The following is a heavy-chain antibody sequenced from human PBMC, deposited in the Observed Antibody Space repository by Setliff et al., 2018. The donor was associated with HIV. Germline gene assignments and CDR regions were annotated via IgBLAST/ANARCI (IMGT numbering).Heavy chain of an antibody. CDR3: ARNFGLSPSGKYYYYYGMDI. J-gene: IGHJ6*02. CDR1: ADTFTNCL. Sequence: ASVKVSCKASADTFTNCLINWVRQAPGQGLEWMGRINPNSGGTNYAQKFQGRVTMTRDTSISTAYMELSRLRSDDTAVYYCARNFGLSPSGKYYYYYGMDIWGQGTTVTVSS. V-gene: IGHV1-2*06. CDR2: INPNSGGT. D-gene: IGHD3-10*01.